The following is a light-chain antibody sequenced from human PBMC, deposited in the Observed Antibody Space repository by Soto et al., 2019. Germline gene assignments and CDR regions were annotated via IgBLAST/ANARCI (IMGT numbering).Light chain of an antibody. V-gene: IGLV2-14*01. CDR3: SSYTTISPWV. CDR2: EVT. CDR1: SSDVGACDC. J-gene: IGLJ2*01. Sequence: QSALTQPASVSGSPGQSITISCTGSSSDVGACDCVSWYQQHPGKAPKLIIFEVTNRPSGVSNRFSGSKSGNTASLTISGLLAEDEADYYCSSYTTISPWVFGGGTKVTVL.